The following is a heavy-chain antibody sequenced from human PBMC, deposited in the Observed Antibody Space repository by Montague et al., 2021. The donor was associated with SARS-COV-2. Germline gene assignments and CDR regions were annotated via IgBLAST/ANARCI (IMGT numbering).Heavy chain of an antibody. CDR3: ARVLVVTYYGMDV. CDR1: GFTFSSYE. V-gene: IGHV3-48*03. CDR2: ISSSGSTI. D-gene: IGHD3-22*01. J-gene: IGHJ6*02. Sequence: SLRLSCAASGFTFSSYEMNWVRQAPGKGLEWVSYISSSGSTIYYADSVKGRFTISRDNAKNSLYLQMNSLGAEDTAVYYYARVLVVTYYGMDVWGQGTTVTVSS.